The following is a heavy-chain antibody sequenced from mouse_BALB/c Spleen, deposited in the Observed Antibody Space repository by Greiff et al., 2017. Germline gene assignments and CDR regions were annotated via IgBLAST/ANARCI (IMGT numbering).Heavy chain of an antibody. D-gene: IGHD1-1*01. CDR1: GFTFTDYY. Sequence: EVHLVESGGGLVQPGGSLRLSCATSGFTFTDYYMSWVRQPPGNALEWLGFIRNKANGYTTEYSASVKGRFTISRDNSQSILYLQMNTLRAEDSATYYCARDYYGSSAYWGQGTLVTVSA. V-gene: IGHV7-3*02. CDR3: ARDYYGSSAY. CDR2: IRNKANGYTT. J-gene: IGHJ3*01.